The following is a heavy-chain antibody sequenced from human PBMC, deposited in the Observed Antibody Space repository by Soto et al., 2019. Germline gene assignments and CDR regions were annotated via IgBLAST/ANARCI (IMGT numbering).Heavy chain of an antibody. D-gene: IGHD6-13*01. CDR3: ARDRRDTSSWYGNWFDP. J-gene: IGHJ5*02. Sequence: QVQLVQSGAEVKKPGSSVKVSCKVSGGTFSSYAIGWVRQAPGQGLEWMGGIIPISGSANHAQKFQGRVTFTADESTSTAHMELSSLRSEDTAVYYCARDRRDTSSWYGNWFDPWGQGTLVTVSS. CDR1: GGTFSSYA. V-gene: IGHV1-69*01. CDR2: IIPISGSA.